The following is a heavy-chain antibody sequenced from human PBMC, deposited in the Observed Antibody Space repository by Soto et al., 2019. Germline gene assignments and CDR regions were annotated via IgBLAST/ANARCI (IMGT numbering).Heavy chain of an antibody. D-gene: IGHD5-12*01. Sequence: SETLSLTCTVSGGSISSYYWSWIRQPPGKGLEWIGYIYYSGSTNYNPSLKSRVTISVDTSKNQFSLKLSSVTAADTAVYYCARDRMATIDYWGQVTLVTVSS. J-gene: IGHJ4*02. CDR1: GGSISSYY. CDR3: ARDRMATIDY. CDR2: IYYSGST. V-gene: IGHV4-59*01.